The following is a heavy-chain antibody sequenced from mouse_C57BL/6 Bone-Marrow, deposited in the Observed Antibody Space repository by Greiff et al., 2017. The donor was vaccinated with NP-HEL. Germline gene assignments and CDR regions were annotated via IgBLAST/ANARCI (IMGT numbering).Heavy chain of an antibody. CDR1: GYSITSGYY. D-gene: IGHD2-10*02. CDR2: ISYDGSN. Sequence: EVKLQESGPGLVKPSQSLSLTCSVTGYSITSGYYWNWIRRFPGNKLEWVGSISYDGSNNYSHSLKNRISITRATSQNQLFLKLNSMTAEDTATYYCARAYGNYLDSWGQGTTLTVSS. CDR3: ARAYGNYLDS. V-gene: IGHV3-6*01. J-gene: IGHJ2*01.